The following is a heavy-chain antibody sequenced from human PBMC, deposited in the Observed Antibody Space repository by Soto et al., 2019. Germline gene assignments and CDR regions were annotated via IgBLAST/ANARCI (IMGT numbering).Heavy chain of an antibody. CDR3: ATDSGTSDY. V-gene: IGHV3-7*01. D-gene: IGHD1-26*01. J-gene: IGHJ4*02. CDR2: IKQDGSET. CDR1: GFTFSTYW. Sequence: GGSLRLSCAASGFTFSTYWMSWVRQAPGKGLEWVANIKQDGSETYYVDSVEGRFSISRDNAKNSLNLQMNSLRAEDTAVYYCATDSGTSDYWGRGTLVTVSP.